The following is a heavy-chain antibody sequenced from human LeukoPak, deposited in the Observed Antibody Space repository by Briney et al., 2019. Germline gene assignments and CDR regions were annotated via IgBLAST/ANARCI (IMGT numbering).Heavy chain of an antibody. CDR2: IYYSGST. D-gene: IGHD3-10*01. CDR3: ARVGGSGAFDI. CDR1: GGSISSGDYY. J-gene: IGHJ3*02. V-gene: IGHV4-30-4*08. Sequence: SETLSLTCTVSGGSISSGDYYWSWIRQPPGKGLEWIGYIYYSGSTYYNPSLKSRVTISVDTSKNQFSLKLSSVTAADTAMYYCARVGGSGAFDIWGQGTMVTVSP.